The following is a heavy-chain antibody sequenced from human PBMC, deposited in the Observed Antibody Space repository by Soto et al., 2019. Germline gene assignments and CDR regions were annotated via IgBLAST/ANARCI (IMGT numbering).Heavy chain of an antibody. CDR3: ARSSVLMVYAIRGASEGMDV. Sequence: SGGSLRLSCAASGFTFSSYSMNWVRQAPGKGLEWVSSISSSSSYIYYADSVKGRFTISRDNAKNSLYLQMNGLRAEDTAVYYCARSSVLMVYAIRGASEGMDVWGQGTTVTVSS. CDR2: ISSSSSYI. J-gene: IGHJ6*02. CDR1: GFTFSSYS. V-gene: IGHV3-21*01. D-gene: IGHD2-8*01.